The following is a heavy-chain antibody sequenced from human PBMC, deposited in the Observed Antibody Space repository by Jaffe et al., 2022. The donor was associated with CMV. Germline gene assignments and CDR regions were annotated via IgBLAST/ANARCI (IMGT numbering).Heavy chain of an antibody. Sequence: QVQLVQSGAEVKKPGASVMVSCRASGYTFTDHAMHWVRQAPGQSLEWMGWINSDTGDTKYAQKLQGRVTITRDTSASTTYMELGSLNSADTAVYYCVRESRYCTSYNRKGCQSYDYPAVFWGQGTLVTVSS. CDR3: VRESRYCTSYNRKGCQSYDYPAVF. J-gene: IGHJ4*02. CDR1: GYTFTDHA. CDR2: INSDTGDT. V-gene: IGHV1-3*01. D-gene: IGHD3-16*01.